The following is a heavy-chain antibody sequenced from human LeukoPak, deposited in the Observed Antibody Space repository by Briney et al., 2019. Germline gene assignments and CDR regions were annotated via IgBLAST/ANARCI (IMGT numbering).Heavy chain of an antibody. Sequence: SETLSLTCAVYGGSFNDYLWSWLRQFPGKGLEWIGEINHSGDTNYNPSLKSRVTISVDTSKNQFSLKLSSVTAADTAVYYCARGRQLNSWGQASLVTVSS. V-gene: IGHV4-34*01. CDR3: ARGRQLNS. J-gene: IGHJ4*02. D-gene: IGHD1-1*01. CDR2: INHSGDT. CDR1: GGSFNDYL.